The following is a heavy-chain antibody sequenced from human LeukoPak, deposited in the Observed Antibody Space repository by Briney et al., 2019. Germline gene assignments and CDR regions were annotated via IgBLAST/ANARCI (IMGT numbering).Heavy chain of an antibody. CDR1: GFIVRNNY. J-gene: IGHJ4*02. CDR2: LYNAGST. CDR3: ASLKGLFDYFDY. V-gene: IGHV3-53*01. D-gene: IGHD3-22*01. Sequence: GVSLRLSYVASGFIVRNNYMSWVRQAPGKGLEWVSVLYNAGSTYYADSVKGRFTISRDNSKNTLYLQMYSLRAEDTAVYYCASLKGLFDYFDYWGQGILVTVYS.